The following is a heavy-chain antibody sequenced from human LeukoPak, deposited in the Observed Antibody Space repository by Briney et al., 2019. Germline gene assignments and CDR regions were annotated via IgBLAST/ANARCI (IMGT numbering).Heavy chain of an antibody. CDR2: ISSSSSYI. D-gene: IGHD4-17*01. J-gene: IGHJ4*02. Sequence: PGGSLRLSCAASGFTFSDYYMSWIRQAPGKGLEWVSSISSSSSYIYYADSVKGRFTISRDNAKNSLYLQMNSLRAEDTAVYYCAREVTTVTKLGYWGQGTLVTVSS. CDR3: AREVTTVTKLGY. CDR1: GFTFSDYY. V-gene: IGHV3-11*06.